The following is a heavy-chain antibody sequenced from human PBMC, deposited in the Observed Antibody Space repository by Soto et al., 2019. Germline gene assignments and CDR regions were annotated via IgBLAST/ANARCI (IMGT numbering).Heavy chain of an antibody. CDR3: TSTTPPDYDFWQPDNYYYYGMDV. V-gene: IGHV3-49*03. CDR2: IRSKAYGGTT. CDR1: GFTFGDYA. Sequence: GGSLRLSCTASGFTFGDYAMSWFRQAPGKGLEWVGFIRSKAYGGTTEYAASVKGRFTISRDDSKSIAYLQMNSLKTEDTAVYYCTSTTPPDYDFWQPDNYYYYGMDVWGQGTTVTVSS. J-gene: IGHJ6*02. D-gene: IGHD3-3*01.